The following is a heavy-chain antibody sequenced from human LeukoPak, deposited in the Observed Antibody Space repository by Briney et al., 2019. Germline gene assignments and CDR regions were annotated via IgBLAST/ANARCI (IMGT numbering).Heavy chain of an antibody. D-gene: IGHD3-16*01. Sequence: GGSPRLSCAASGFTLSTYGMHWVRQALAKGLEWVAVISYDGRNKYYADSVKGRFTVSRDNSRNTLYLQLNSLRAEDTAVYYCARGGSTYDYVWGSFWADYWGHGTLVTVSS. J-gene: IGHJ4*01. CDR3: ARGGSTYDYVWGSFWADY. CDR2: ISYDGRNK. CDR1: GFTLSTYG. V-gene: IGHV3-30*04.